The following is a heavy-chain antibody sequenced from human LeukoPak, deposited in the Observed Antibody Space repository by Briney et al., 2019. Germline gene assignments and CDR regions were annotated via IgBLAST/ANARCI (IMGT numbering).Heavy chain of an antibody. V-gene: IGHV4-30-4*01. Sequence: SQTLSLTCTVSGGSISSDDYYWSWIRQPPGKGLEWIGYIYYSGSTYYNPSLKSRVTISVDTSKNQFSLKLSSVTAADTAVYYCSCYSGLDAFDIWGQGTMVTVSS. CDR2: IYYSGST. CDR1: GGSISSDDYY. D-gene: IGHD2-15*01. CDR3: SCYSGLDAFDI. J-gene: IGHJ3*02.